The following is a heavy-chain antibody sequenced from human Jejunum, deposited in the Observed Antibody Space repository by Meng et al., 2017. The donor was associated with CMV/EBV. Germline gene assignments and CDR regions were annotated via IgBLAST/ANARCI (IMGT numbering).Heavy chain of an antibody. Sequence: GFPSSTIYMAWLRQAPGKGLEWVSGIYPGGTTYYTSSVKGRFTISRDNSKNTLYLQMNSLRAEDTAVYYCAREASSSSGPVGGDYWGQGTLVTVSS. CDR3: AREASSSSGPVGGDY. D-gene: IGHD6-6*01. J-gene: IGHJ4*02. CDR2: IYPGGTT. CDR1: GFPSSTIY. V-gene: IGHV3-66*02.